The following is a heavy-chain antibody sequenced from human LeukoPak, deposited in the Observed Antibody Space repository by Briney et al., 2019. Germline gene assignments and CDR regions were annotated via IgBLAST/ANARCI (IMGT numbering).Heavy chain of an antibody. J-gene: IGHJ5*02. CDR2: IYTSGST. Sequence: SSETLSLTCTVSGGSISSGSYYWSWIRQPAGKGLEWIGRIYTSGSTNYNPSLKSRVTISVDTSKNQFSLKLSSVTAADTAVYYCARELGYCSSTSRYLDPWGQGTLVTVSS. D-gene: IGHD2-2*01. CDR1: GGSISSGSYY. V-gene: IGHV4-61*02. CDR3: ARELGYCSSTSRYLDP.